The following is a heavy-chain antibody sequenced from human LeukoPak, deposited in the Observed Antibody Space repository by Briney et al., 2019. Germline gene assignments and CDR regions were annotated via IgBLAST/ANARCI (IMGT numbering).Heavy chain of an antibody. CDR1: GGSISSYH. D-gene: IGHD3-9*01. Sequence: SETLSLTCTVSGGSISSYHWSWIRQPPGKGLEWIGYIYYSGSTNYNPSLKSRVTISVDTSKNQFSLKLSSVTAADTAVYYCASQLRYWGSYWYFDLWGRGTLVTVSS. CDR2: IYYSGST. J-gene: IGHJ2*01. V-gene: IGHV4-59*01. CDR3: ASQLRYWGSYWYFDL.